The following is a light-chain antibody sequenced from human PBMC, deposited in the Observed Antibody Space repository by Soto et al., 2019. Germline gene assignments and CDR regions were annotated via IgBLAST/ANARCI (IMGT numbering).Light chain of an antibody. CDR1: QSVSSN. J-gene: IGKJ2*01. V-gene: IGKV3-11*01. Sequence: EIVLTQSPATLSLSPGERATLSCRASQSVSSNLAWYQQKPGQAPRLLIYDASNRATGIPARFSGSGSGTDFTLTISSLEPEDFAVYYCQERGNWPPYTFGQGTKLDIK. CDR3: QERGNWPPYT. CDR2: DAS.